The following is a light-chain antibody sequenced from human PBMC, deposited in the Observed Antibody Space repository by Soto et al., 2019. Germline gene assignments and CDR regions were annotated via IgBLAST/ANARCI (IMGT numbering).Light chain of an antibody. J-gene: IGKJ1*01. CDR3: QHYGSSLWT. CDR1: QTIDTH. V-gene: IGKV3-20*01. CDR2: LAS. Sequence: EIVMTQSPGTLSVSPGERATLSCRASQTIDTHLAWYQQKPGQAPRLLIYLASNTATGIPDRFSGSGSGTDFTLTISRLEPEDFAVYYCQHYGSSLWTFGQGAKVDIK.